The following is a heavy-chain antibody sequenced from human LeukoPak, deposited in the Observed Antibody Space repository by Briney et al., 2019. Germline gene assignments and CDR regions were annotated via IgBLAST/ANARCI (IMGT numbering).Heavy chain of an antibody. J-gene: IGHJ4*02. Sequence: GASLILSCASSGFTFSRYVMSWVRQAPGKGLEWVPAIRGSGCSTYYVDSVKGRFPIPRDNHKNTQYLQIERLIAEVRDVYFCARASVVVAASDWGQGALVTVSS. CDR2: IRGSGCST. D-gene: IGHD2-15*01. CDR3: ARASVVVAASD. V-gene: IGHV3-23*01. CDR1: GFTFSRYV.